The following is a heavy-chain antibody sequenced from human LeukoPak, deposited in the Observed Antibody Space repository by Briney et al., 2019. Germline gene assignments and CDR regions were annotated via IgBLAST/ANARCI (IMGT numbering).Heavy chain of an antibody. CDR3: AKACLTTVISEPDY. Sequence: GGSLRLSCAASGLTFNNYAMSWVRQAPGKGLEWVSAISGSGGSTYYADSVKGRFTISRDNSKNTLYLQMDSLRAEDTAVYYCAKACLTTVISEPDYWGQGTLVTVSS. V-gene: IGHV3-23*01. CDR2: ISGSGGST. D-gene: IGHD4-17*01. CDR1: GLTFNNYA. J-gene: IGHJ4*02.